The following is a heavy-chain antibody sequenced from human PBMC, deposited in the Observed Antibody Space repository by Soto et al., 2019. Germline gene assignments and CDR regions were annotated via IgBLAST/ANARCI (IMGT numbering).Heavy chain of an antibody. D-gene: IGHD7-27*01. CDR1: GGSISSYY. CDR3: ARGTNWGSNWFDP. J-gene: IGHJ5*02. CDR2: IYYSGST. V-gene: IGHV4-59*08. Sequence: SETLSLTCTVSGGSISSYYWSWIRQPPGKGLEWIGNIYYSGSTNYNPSLKSRVPISVDTSKNQFSLKLSSVTAAATAVYYCARGTNWGSNWFDPWGQGTLVTVSS.